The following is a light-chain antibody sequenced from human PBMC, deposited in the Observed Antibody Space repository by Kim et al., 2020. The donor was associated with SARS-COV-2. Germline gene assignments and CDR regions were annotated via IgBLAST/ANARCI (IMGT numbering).Light chain of an antibody. J-gene: IGKJ4*01. V-gene: IGKV1-5*01. CDR1: QSIQKW. CDR2: DAS. CDR3: QQYNSYSPLT. Sequence: AVGERVSITCRASQSIQKWLALYQQKPGKAPKLIIYDASSLETGVPSRFSGSGSGTEFILTISSLQPDDFATYYCQQYNSYSPLTFGGGTKVDIK.